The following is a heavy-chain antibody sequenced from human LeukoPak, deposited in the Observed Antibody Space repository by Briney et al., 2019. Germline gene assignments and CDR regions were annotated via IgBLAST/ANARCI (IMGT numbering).Heavy chain of an antibody. V-gene: IGHV3-21*01. CDR3: ARGSVVVTASPFDY. J-gene: IGHJ4*02. CDR1: GFTFSSYS. Sequence: GGSLRLSCAASGFTFSSYSMNWVRQAPGKELEWVSSISSSSSYIYYADSVKGRFTISRDNAKNSLYLQMNSLRAEDTAVYYCARGSVVVTASPFDYWGQGTLVTVSS. CDR2: ISSSSSYI. D-gene: IGHD2-21*02.